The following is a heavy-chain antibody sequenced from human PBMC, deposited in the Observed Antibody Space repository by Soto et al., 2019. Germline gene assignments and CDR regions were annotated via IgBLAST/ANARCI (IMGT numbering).Heavy chain of an antibody. CDR3: ARDGRGHSGYDPAFSMDV. CDR2: VSAYNGNT. D-gene: IGHD5-12*01. Sequence: ASVKVSCKASGYTFTSYGISWVRQAPGQGLEWMGWVSAYNGNTNYAQKLQGRVTMTTDTSTSTAYMELRSLRSDDTAVYYCARDGRGHSGYDPAFSMDVWGQGTTVTVSS. CDR1: GYTFTSYG. V-gene: IGHV1-18*01. J-gene: IGHJ6*02.